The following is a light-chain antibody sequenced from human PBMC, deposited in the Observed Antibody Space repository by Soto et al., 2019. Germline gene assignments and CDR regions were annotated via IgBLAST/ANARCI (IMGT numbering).Light chain of an antibody. J-gene: IGKJ1*01. CDR1: QSIGTY. CDR2: GAS. CDR3: QQSYSTPT. V-gene: IGKV1-39*01. Sequence: DIQVTQSPSSLSASVGDRVTITCRASQSIGTYLNWYHQKPGKAPQLLIYGASTLQSGAPSRFSASGSGTHFTLTINSLQPEDFGTYSCQQSYSTPTFGQGTKVDIK.